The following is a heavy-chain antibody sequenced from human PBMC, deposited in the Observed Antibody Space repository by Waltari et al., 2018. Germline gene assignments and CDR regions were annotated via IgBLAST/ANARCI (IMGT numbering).Heavy chain of an antibody. CDR3: ARGRGAAGNDFDY. J-gene: IGHJ4*02. Sequence: QVQLQQWGAGLLKPSETLSLTCAVYGGSFSGYYWSWIRQPPGKGLEWIGEINHSGSTNDDPSLKSRVTISGDASKNQFSLKLSSVTAADTAVYYCARGRGAAGNDFDYWGQGTLVTVSS. V-gene: IGHV4-34*01. CDR2: INHSGST. D-gene: IGHD6-19*01. CDR1: GGSFSGYY.